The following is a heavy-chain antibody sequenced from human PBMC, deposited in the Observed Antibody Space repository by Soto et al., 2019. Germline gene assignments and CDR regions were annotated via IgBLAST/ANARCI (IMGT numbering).Heavy chain of an antibody. CDR1: GFTFSSYW. D-gene: IGHD4-17*01. V-gene: IGHV3-23*01. Sequence: GGSLRLSCAASGFTFSSYWMHWVRQAPGKGLEWVSAISGSGSSTYYADSVKGRFTISRDNSKNTLYLQMNSLRAEDTAVYYCAKDLAMTTVTYFDYWGQGTLVTVSS. J-gene: IGHJ4*02. CDR3: AKDLAMTTVTYFDY. CDR2: ISGSGSST.